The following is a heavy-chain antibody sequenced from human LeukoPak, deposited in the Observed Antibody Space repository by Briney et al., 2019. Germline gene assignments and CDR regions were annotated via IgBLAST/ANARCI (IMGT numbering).Heavy chain of an antibody. CDR3: AKADLATCAGGTCYFFDH. J-gene: IGHJ4*02. CDR2: ISGDETTT. CDR1: GFTFSSYT. V-gene: IGHV3-74*01. Sequence: GGSLRLSCAASGFTFSSYTMYWVRQAPGKGLVWVSRISGDETTTTYADSVMGRFTISRDNAKNTLYLQMDSLRAEDTAIYYCAKADLATCAGGTCYFFDHWGQGILVTVSS. D-gene: IGHD2-15*01.